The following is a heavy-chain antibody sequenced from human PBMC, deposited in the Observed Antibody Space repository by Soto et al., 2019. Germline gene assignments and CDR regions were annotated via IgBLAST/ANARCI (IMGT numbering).Heavy chain of an antibody. CDR1: GYSFTSYW. J-gene: IGHJ6*03. CDR3: ARGLGRDYYYYYMDV. Sequence: GESLKISCKGSGYSFTSYWIGWVRQMPGKGLEWMGIIYPGDSDTRYSPSFQGQVTISADKSISTAYLQWSSLKASDTAMYYCARGLGRDYYYYYMDVWGKGTTVTVSS. D-gene: IGHD5-12*01. CDR2: IYPGDSDT. V-gene: IGHV5-51*01.